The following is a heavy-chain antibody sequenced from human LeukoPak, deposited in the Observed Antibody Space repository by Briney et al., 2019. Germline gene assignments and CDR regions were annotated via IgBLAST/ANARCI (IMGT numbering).Heavy chain of an antibody. Sequence: GGSLRLSCAASGFTFRIYDLHWVRQAPGKGLEWVALISYDVSNKHYTDSVKGRFTISGDNSKNTIDLHMNSLRAEDTAVYYCARSAGKYAMDVWGQGTTVTVSS. CDR2: ISYDVSNK. CDR1: GFTFRIYD. J-gene: IGHJ6*02. CDR3: ARSAGKYAMDV. D-gene: IGHD6-13*01. V-gene: IGHV3-30-3*01.